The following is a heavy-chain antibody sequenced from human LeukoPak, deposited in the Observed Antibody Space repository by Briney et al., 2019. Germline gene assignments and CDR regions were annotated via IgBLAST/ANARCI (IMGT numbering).Heavy chain of an antibody. J-gene: IGHJ4*02. CDR2: IWYDGSNK. V-gene: IGHV3-33*01. CDR1: GFTFNSYG. D-gene: IGHD5-12*01. CDR3: VRAYSGFSSRGFDY. Sequence: PGRSLTLSCAASGFTFNSYGFHWVRQAPGKGLEWVADIWYDGSNKYYADSVKGRFTISRDNSKNTVSLQMTSLRAEDTAVSYCVRAYSGFSSRGFDYWGQGTLVSVSS.